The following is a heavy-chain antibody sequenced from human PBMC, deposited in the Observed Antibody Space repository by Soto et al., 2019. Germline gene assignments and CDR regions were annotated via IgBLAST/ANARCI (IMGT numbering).Heavy chain of an antibody. V-gene: IGHV5-10-1*01. Sequence: PGESLKISCKGSGYSFAGYWITWVRQKPGKGLEWMGRIDPSDSQTYYSPSFRGHVTISATKSITTVFLQWSSLRASDTAMYYCARQIYDSDTCSNFQYHFDSWGQGTPVTVSS. J-gene: IGHJ4*02. CDR2: IDPSDSQT. CDR3: ARQIYDSDTCSNFQYHFDS. D-gene: IGHD3-22*01. CDR1: GYSFAGYW.